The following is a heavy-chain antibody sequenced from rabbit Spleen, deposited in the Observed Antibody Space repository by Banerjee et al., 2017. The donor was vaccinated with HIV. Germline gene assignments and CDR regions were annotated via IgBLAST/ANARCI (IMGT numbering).Heavy chain of an antibody. Sequence: QEQLEESGVGLGKPDGSLTLTCKASGVSFNDKDVMCWVRQAPGKGLEWITCINMVTGKSVYANWAKGRFIMSRTSSTKVTLQMTSLTVADTATYFCARDTGSSFSSYGMALWGPGTLVTVS. CDR2: INMVTGKS. V-gene: IGHV1S45*01. CDR1: GVSFNDKDV. CDR3: ARDTGSSFSSYGMAL. J-gene: IGHJ6*01. D-gene: IGHD8-1*01.